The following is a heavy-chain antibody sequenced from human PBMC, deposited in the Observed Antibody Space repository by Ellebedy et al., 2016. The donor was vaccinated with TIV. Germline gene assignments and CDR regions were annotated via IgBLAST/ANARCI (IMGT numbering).Heavy chain of an antibody. J-gene: IGHJ4*02. CDR3: ARDNYGSLDY. CDR2: IYYSGST. D-gene: IGHD1-26*01. Sequence: MPSETLSLTCTVSGGSISSYYWSWIRQPPGQGLEWIGYIYYSGSTKYNPSLKSRITILVDASKKQFSLKLTSVTAADTAVYYCARDNYGSLDYWGQGTLVTVSS. CDR1: GGSISSYY. V-gene: IGHV4-59*01.